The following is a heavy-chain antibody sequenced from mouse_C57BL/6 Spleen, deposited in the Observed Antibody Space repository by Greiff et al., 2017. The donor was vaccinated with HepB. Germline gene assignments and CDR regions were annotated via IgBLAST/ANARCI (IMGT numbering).Heavy chain of an antibody. V-gene: IGHV1-18*01. CDR2: INPNNGGT. J-gene: IGHJ3*01. Sequence: EVQLQQSGPELVKPGASVKIPCKASGYTFTDYNMDWVKQSHGKSLEWIGDINPNNGGTNYNQKFKGKATLTVDKSSSTAYMELRSLTSEDTAVYYCARRPLLGWFAYWGQGTLVTVSA. CDR3: ARRPLLGWFAY. D-gene: IGHD2-12*01. CDR1: GYTFTDYN.